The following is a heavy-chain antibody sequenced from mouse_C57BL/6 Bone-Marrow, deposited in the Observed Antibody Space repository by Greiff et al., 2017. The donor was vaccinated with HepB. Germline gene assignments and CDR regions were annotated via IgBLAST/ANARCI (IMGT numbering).Heavy chain of an antibody. CDR2: INPNNGGT. V-gene: IGHV1-18*01. J-gene: IGHJ1*03. CDR1: GYTFTDYN. Sequence: EVQLQQSGPELVKPGASVKIPCKASGYTFTDYNMDWVKQSHGKSLEWIGDINPNNGGTIYNQKFKGKATLTVDKSSSTAYMELRSLTSEDTAGYYCARDDYYGSSYWYFDVWGTGTTVTVSS. D-gene: IGHD1-1*01. CDR3: ARDDYYGSSYWYFDV.